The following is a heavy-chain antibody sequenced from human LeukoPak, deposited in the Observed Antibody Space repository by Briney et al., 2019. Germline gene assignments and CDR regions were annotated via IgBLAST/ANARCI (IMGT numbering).Heavy chain of an antibody. V-gene: IGHV4-38-2*02. CDR2: IYHSGST. CDR1: GYSISSGYY. J-gene: IGHJ6*03. Sequence: PSETLSLTCTVSGYSISSGYYWGWIRQPPGKGLEWIGSIYHSGSTYYNPSLKSRVTISVDTSKNQFSLKLSSVTAADTAVYYCASTPRSLYYYYYYMDVWGKGTTVTVSS. D-gene: IGHD3-10*01. CDR3: ASTPRSLYYYYYYMDV.